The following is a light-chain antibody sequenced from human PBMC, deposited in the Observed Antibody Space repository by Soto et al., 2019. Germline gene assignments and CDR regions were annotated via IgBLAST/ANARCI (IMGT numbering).Light chain of an antibody. Sequence: EIVLTQSPGTLSLSPGERATLSCRASQTVNSNYLAWYQQKPGQAPRLLIYGASSRATGIPDRFSGSGSGTDFILTVSRLEPEVFAVYSCQQYGSSPPTFGQGTKVEIK. CDR2: GAS. V-gene: IGKV3-20*01. CDR3: QQYGSSPPT. J-gene: IGKJ1*01. CDR1: QTVNSNY.